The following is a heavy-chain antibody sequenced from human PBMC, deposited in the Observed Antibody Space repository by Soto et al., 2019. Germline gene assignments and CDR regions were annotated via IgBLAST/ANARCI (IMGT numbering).Heavy chain of an antibody. CDR2: IYHGGST. CDR3: ARAPRGTWYAYTIDY. D-gene: IGHD6-13*01. J-gene: IGHJ4*02. CDR1: GGSLNNSNW. V-gene: IGHV4-4*02. Sequence: PSETLSLTCAVSGGSLNNSNWWGWVRQPPGKGLEWIGEIYHGGSTNYNPSLKSRVAISLDKSKNHFSLRLSSVTAADTAVYYCARAPRGTWYAYTIDYWGQGTLVTVSS.